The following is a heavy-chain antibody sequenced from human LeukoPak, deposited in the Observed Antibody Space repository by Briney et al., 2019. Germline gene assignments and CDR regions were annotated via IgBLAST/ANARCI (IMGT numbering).Heavy chain of an antibody. D-gene: IGHD5-24*01. V-gene: IGHV4-59*01. Sequence: SETLSLTCTVSGGSISSYYWSWIRQPPGKGLEWIGYIYYSGSTNYNPSLKSRVTISVDTSKNQFSLKLSSVTAADTAVYYCARDGRDGYNLYWGQGTLVTVSS. CDR3: ARDGRDGYNLY. CDR2: IYYSGST. J-gene: IGHJ4*02. CDR1: GGSISSYY.